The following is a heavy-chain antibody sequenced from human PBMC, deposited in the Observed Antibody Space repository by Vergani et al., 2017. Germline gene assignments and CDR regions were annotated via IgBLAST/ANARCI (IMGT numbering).Heavy chain of an antibody. CDR2: VDPEDGET. CDR3: ARDYPLLSTTGTTWYAFDI. V-gene: IGHV1-69-2*01. D-gene: IGHD1-1*01. J-gene: IGHJ3*02. Sequence: EVQLVQSGAEVKKPGATVKISCKVSGYTFTDYYMHWVQQAPGKGLEWMGLVDPEDGETIYAEKFQGRVTITADTSTDTAYMELSSLRSEDTAVYYCARDYPLLSTTGTTWYAFDIWGQGTMVTVSS. CDR1: GYTFTDYY.